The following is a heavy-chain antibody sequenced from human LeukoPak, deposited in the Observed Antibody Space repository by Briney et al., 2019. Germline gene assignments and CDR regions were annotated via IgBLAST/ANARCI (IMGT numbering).Heavy chain of an antibody. CDR2: IHTNGGGT. CDR1: GFTFTDFW. J-gene: IGHJ4*02. CDR3: VRDLDWGPDY. V-gene: IGHV1-2*02. D-gene: IGHD3-9*01. Sequence: GASVKVSCKATGFTFTDFWMCWVRQAPGQGLEWMGCIHTNGGGTNYAQKFQDRVTMTRDTSINTAYMGLSRLRSDDTAVYYCVRDLDWGPDYWGQGTLVTVSS.